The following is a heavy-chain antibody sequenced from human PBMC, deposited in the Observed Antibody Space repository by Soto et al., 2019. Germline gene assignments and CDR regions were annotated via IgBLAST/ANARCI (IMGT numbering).Heavy chain of an antibody. D-gene: IGHD2-21*01. CDR1: GYTFTSYY. CDR3: ARDLLAVASATRDDYYNGIDV. J-gene: IGHJ6*02. V-gene: IGHV1-46*01. Sequence: ASVKVSCKASGYTFTSYYMHWVRQAPGQGLEWMGIINPSGGSTSYAQKFQGRVTMTRDTSTSTAYMELSILRSEDTAGYYCARDLLAVASATRDDYYNGIDVWGQGTTVTVSS. CDR2: INPSGGST.